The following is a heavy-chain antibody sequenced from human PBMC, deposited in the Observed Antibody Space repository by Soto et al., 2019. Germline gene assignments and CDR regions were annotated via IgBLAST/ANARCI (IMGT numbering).Heavy chain of an antibody. CDR3: ARDFGRYPGHYGEADY. D-gene: IGHD4-17*01. CDR1: GFTFSDYG. Sequence: QVQLVESGGGVVQPGTSLRLSCAASGFTFSDYGMHWVRQAPGKGLEWVAIIWHDGSRDYYADSVKGRFTISRDNSKNMLHLQMNSLTAEDTALYYCARDFGRYPGHYGEADYWGQGALVTV. CDR2: IWHDGSRD. J-gene: IGHJ4*02. V-gene: IGHV3-33*01.